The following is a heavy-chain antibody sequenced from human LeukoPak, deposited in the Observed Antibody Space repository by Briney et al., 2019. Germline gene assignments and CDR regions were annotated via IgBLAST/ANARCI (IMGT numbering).Heavy chain of an antibody. D-gene: IGHD6-13*01. V-gene: IGHV3-11*01. J-gene: IGHJ3*02. CDR1: GFTFSDYY. CDR2: ISSSGSTI. Sequence: GGSLRLSCAASGFTFSDYYMSWIRQAPGKGLEWVSYISSSGSTIYYADSVKGRFTISRDNAKNSLYLQMNSLRAEDTAVYYCASGIAAAGTPDAFDIWGQGTMVTVSS. CDR3: ASGIAAAGTPDAFDI.